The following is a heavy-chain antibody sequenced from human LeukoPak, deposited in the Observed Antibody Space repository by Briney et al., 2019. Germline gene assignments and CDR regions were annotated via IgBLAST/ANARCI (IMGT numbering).Heavy chain of an antibody. CDR1: GFTFSSYW. J-gene: IGHJ6*02. V-gene: IGHV3-7*01. Sequence: GGSLRLSCAASGFTFSSYWMSWVRQAPGKGLEWVATIKQDESAKYYVDSVKGRCTISRDNAENSLYLQMNGLRAEDTAVYYCARAGYYDSSGYYSMDVWGQGTTVTVSS. CDR3: ARAGYYDSSGYYSMDV. CDR2: IKQDESAK. D-gene: IGHD3-22*01.